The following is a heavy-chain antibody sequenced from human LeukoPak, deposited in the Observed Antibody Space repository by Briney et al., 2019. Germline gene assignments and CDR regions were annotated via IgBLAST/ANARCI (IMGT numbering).Heavy chain of an antibody. CDR2: ISGSGGST. J-gene: IGHJ4*02. CDR1: GFTFSSYA. D-gene: IGHD5-12*01. Sequence: PGGSLRLSCAASGFTFSSYAMSWVRQAPGKGLEWVSAISGSGGSTYYADSVKGRFTISRDNAKNSLYLQMNSLRAEDTAVYYCAREEGGYEDFDYWGQGTLVTVSS. CDR3: AREEGGYEDFDY. V-gene: IGHV3-23*01.